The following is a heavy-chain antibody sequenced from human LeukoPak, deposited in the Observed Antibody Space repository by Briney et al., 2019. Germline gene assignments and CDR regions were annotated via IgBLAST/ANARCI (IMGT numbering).Heavy chain of an antibody. CDR2: ISSSSSYI. Sequence: GGSLGLSCAASGFTFSTLSMNWVRPAPGEGVEWVSSISSSSSYIYYADSVKGRFTISRDNARNSLYLQMNSLRVEDTAVYYCARGQVGAPFSLDYWGQGTLVTVSS. J-gene: IGHJ4*02. D-gene: IGHD1-26*01. CDR1: GFTFSTLS. CDR3: ARGQVGAPFSLDY. V-gene: IGHV3-21*01.